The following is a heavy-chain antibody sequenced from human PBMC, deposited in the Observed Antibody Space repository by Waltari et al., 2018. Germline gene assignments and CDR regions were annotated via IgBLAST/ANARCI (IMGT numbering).Heavy chain of an antibody. CDR1: GFTFSTYW. CDR3: TVHARAFDY. Sequence: EVQLVESGGGLVQPGGSLRLSCAASGFTFSTYWMHWVRQAPGKGLVWVSHNNGVGSSTTYADSVEGRFTISRDNAKNTLYLQMNSLRADDTAVYYCTVHARAFDYWGQGTLVTVSS. CDR2: NNGVGSST. V-gene: IGHV3-74*02. J-gene: IGHJ4*02.